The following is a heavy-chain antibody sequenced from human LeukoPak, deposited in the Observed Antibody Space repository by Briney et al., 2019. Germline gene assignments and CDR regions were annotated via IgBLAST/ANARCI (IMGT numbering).Heavy chain of an antibody. Sequence: ASVKVSCKASGYTFTGYYMHWVRQAPGQGLEWMGWINPNSGGTNYAQKFQGWVTMTRDTSISTAYMELSRLRSDDTAVYYCARYLAGYSYGYFDYWGQGTLVTVSS. J-gene: IGHJ4*02. CDR3: ARYLAGYSYGYFDY. V-gene: IGHV1-2*04. CDR2: INPNSGGT. D-gene: IGHD5-18*01. CDR1: GYTFTGYY.